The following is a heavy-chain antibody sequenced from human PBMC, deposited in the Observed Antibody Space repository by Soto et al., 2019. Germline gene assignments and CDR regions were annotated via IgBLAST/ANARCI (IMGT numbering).Heavy chain of an antibody. CDR2: IYPGDHET. J-gene: IGHJ4*02. Sequence: LGESLKISCQCSGYTFSNFWIGWVRQLPGQGLEWMGIIYPGDHETRYSPSFLGKVTISAETSINTAYLQWSSLEASDSAFYFCARSPRSSPYFDFWGKGALVTVS. CDR3: ARSPRSSPYFDF. V-gene: IGHV5-51*01. CDR1: GYTFSNFW. D-gene: IGHD6-13*01.